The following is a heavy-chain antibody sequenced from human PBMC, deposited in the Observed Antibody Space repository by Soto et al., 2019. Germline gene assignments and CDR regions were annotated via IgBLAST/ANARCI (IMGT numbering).Heavy chain of an antibody. CDR3: AKDCAGSGSLYYSGMDV. Sequence: QVQLVESGGGVVQPGRSLRLSCAASGFTFSSYGMHWVRQAPGKGLEWVAVISYDGSNKYYADSVKGRFTISRDNSKNTLYLQMNSLRAEDTAVYYCAKDCAGSGSLYYSGMDVWGQGTTVTVSS. CDR2: ISYDGSNK. D-gene: IGHD3-3*01. CDR1: GFTFSSYG. J-gene: IGHJ6*02. V-gene: IGHV3-30*18.